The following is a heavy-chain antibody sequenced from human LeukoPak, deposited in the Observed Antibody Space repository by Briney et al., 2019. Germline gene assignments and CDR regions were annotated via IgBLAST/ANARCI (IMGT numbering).Heavy chain of an antibody. Sequence: GGSLRLSCAASGFYFRDHWMDWVRQAPGKGLEWVGHIKTDGSETYYLDSLKGRISISRDNTNNALYLQMNSLRVEDTAVYCCVKNDGWFHLAQWGQGTLVTVSS. J-gene: IGHJ4*02. CDR3: VKNDGWFHLAQ. V-gene: IGHV3-7*03. CDR1: GFYFRDHW. D-gene: IGHD6-19*01. CDR2: IKTDGSET.